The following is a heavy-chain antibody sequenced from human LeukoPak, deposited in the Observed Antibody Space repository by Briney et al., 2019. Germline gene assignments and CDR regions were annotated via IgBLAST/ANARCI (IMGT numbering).Heavy chain of an antibody. CDR1: GFTFSRNA. D-gene: IGHD1-26*01. Sequence: GGSLRLSCAASGFTFSRNAMSWVRQAPGKGLKWVSSLSGSGGDTYYADSVKGRFTISRDNSKNTLYLQMNDLRADDTAVYYCGKDKVPDGRWDVDYWGLGTPVTVSS. CDR3: GKDKVPDGRWDVDY. J-gene: IGHJ4*02. CDR2: LSGSGGDT. V-gene: IGHV3-23*01.